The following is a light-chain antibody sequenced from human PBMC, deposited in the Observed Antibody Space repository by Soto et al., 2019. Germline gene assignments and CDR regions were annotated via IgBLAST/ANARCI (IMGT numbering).Light chain of an antibody. CDR2: GAS. J-gene: IGKJ4*01. CDR3: QKHNAAPLT. Sequence: EIVLSQSPATLSLSPGERATLSCRASQSVSSYLAWYQQKPGQAPRLLIYGASTRATGIPARFSGSGSGTDFTLTISNLQPEDVATYYCQKHNAAPLTFGGGTKVDIK. V-gene: IGKV3-11*01. CDR1: QSVSSY.